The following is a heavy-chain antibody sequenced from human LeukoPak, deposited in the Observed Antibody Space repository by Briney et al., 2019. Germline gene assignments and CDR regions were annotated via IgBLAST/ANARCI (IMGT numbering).Heavy chain of an antibody. D-gene: IGHD3-10*01. CDR2: ISGSGGST. CDR1: GFVVSSNY. Sequence: GGSLRLSCAASGFVVSSNYMSWVRQAPGKGLEWVSAISGSGGSTYYAGSVKGRFTISRDNSKNTLYLQMNSLRAEDTAVYYCAKDRDFGYWGQGTLVTVSS. V-gene: IGHV3-23*01. CDR3: AKDRDFGY. J-gene: IGHJ4*02.